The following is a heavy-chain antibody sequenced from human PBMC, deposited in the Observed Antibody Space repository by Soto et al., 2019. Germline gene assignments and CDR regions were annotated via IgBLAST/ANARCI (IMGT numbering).Heavy chain of an antibody. V-gene: IGHV3-48*02. CDR1: GFTLNGYS. Sequence: VQLVESGGGLVQPGGSLRLSCAASGFTLNGYSMNWVRQAPGKGLEWVAYITTSSSTIYYVDPVKGRFTIFRDNARNSLYLQMNSLRDEDTAVYYCARRAASSSAGLDVWGQGTTVTV. CDR3: ARRAASSSAGLDV. CDR2: ITTSSSTI. J-gene: IGHJ6*02. D-gene: IGHD2-15*01.